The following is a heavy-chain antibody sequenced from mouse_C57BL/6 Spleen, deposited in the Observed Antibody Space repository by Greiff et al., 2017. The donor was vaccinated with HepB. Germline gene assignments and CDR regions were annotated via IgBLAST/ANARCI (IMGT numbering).Heavy chain of an antibody. CDR1: GYTFTSYW. D-gene: IGHD1-1*01. V-gene: IGHV1-50*01. CDR2: IDPSDSYT. J-gene: IGHJ4*01. Sequence: QVQLQQPGAELVKPGASVKLSCKASGYTFTSYWMQWVKQRPGQGLEWIGEIDPSDSYTNYNQKFKGKATLTVDTSSSTAYMQLSSLTSEDSAVSYCARLYPGSSSMWCWGHGASVTVAS. CDR3: ARLYPGSSSMWC.